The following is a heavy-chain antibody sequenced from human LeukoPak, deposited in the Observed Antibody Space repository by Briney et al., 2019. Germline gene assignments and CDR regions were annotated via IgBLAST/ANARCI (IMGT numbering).Heavy chain of an antibody. V-gene: IGHV3-7*01. J-gene: IGHJ4*02. CDR1: RLTFSNSW. CDR3: ASTFPYCSAGSCAL. D-gene: IGHD2-15*01. CDR2: IDQGGSHG. Sequence: GWSLRLSCVASRLTFSNSWMTWVRQAPGKGLEWVGNIDQGGSHGNYVDSVKGRFTIFRDNAKNSLYLQMDSMRAEDTAVYYCASTFPYCSAGSCALGGQGTLVTVSS.